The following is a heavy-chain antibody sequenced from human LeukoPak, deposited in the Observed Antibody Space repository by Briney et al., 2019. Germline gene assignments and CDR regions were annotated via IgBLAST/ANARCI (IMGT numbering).Heavy chain of an antibody. Sequence: ASVKVSCKASGYTFSGSFMHWVRQAPGQGPEWMGWINVDTGGTHYAPRFRGRVATTRDTSFSTGYMDLSSLGSDDTAVYYCARGGSPAHFDFWGQGTLVTVSS. V-gene: IGHV1-2*02. J-gene: IGHJ4*02. CDR2: INVDTGGT. CDR3: ARGGSPAHFDF. CDR1: GYTFSGSF. D-gene: IGHD6-13*01.